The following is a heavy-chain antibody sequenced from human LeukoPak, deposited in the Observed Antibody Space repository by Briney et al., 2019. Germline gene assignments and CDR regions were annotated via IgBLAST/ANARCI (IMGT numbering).Heavy chain of an antibody. V-gene: IGHV4-59*01. CDR3: ARDLTRRNWFDP. CDR1: GGSISSYY. J-gene: IGHJ5*02. CDR2: IYYNGST. Sequence: SETLSLTCTVSGGSISSYYWSWIRQPPGKGLEWIGYIYYNGSTNYNPSLKSRVTISVDTSKNQFSLKLSSVTAADTAVYYCARDLTRRNWFDPWGQGTLVTVSS.